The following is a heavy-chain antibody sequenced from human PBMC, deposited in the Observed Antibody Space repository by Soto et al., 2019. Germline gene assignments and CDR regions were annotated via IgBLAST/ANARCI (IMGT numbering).Heavy chain of an antibody. D-gene: IGHD3-10*01. Sequence: SLKVSCKISGHTLTEFSIHWVRQSPAKALECMGVFDPEGGEAIYAQKWQDRGTVTEYTGTDTAYMELSGLKSNYTAVYSCATPTPIRGAMITNITFDFWGQGTPVPVSS. V-gene: IGHV1-24*01. CDR1: GHTLTEFS. CDR3: ATPTPIRGAMITNITFDF. J-gene: IGHJ4*02. CDR2: FDPEGGEA.